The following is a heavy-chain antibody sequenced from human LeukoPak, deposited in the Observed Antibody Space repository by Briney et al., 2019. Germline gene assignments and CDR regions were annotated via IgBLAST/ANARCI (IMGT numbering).Heavy chain of an antibody. Sequence: PGGSLRLSCAASGFTFSNYTMNWVRQAPGKGLEWVSAISGSTNSTYYADSVKGRFTISRDNSKNTLYLQMNSLRAEDTAVYYCAKLYDSSGYYSQVFWGQGALVTVSS. CDR1: GFTFSNYT. CDR3: AKLYDSSGYYSQVF. V-gene: IGHV3-23*01. CDR2: ISGSTNST. D-gene: IGHD3-22*01. J-gene: IGHJ4*02.